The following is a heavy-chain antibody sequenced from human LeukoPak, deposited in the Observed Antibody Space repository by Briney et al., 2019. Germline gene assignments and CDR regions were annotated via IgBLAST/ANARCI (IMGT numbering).Heavy chain of an antibody. CDR2: ISFSGSN. J-gene: IGHJ6*04. D-gene: IGHD3-9*01. CDR1: GASISNYY. Sequence: SETLSLTCTVSGASISNYYWSWIRQPPGKKLEWIAYISFSGSNNYNPSFKPRVTTLLDTSKNQFSLKLSSVTAADTAVYYCARLMPMVLTGQRYFYHPLDVWGKGATVTVSS. V-gene: IGHV4-59*01. CDR3: ARLMPMVLTGQRYFYHPLDV.